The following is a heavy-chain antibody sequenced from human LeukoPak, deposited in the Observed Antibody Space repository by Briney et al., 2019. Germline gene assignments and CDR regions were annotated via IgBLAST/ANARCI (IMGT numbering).Heavy chain of an antibody. D-gene: IGHD5-12*01. CDR3: TRRGVELAAIDVRNWFDP. CDR2: ISFTGRT. J-gene: IGHJ5*02. Sequence: PSETLSLTCTVSGGSISDSNWGWIRQPPGKGLEWIGYISFTGRTGYNPSLNNRVTISLDTSRTQISLKMSSVTAADTAVYYCTRRGVELAAIDVRNWFDPWGQGTLVTVSS. V-gene: IGHV4-59*08. CDR1: GGSISDSN.